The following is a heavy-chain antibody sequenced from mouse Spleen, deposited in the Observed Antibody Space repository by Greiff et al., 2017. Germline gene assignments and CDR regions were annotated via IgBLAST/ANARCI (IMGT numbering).Heavy chain of an antibody. V-gene: IGHV5-9*01. CDR3: ARTHYGYFDV. J-gene: IGHJ1*01. CDR1: GFTFSSYA. Sequence: EVMLVESGGGLVKLGGSLKLSCAASGFTFSSYAMSWVRQTPEKRLEWVATISSGGGNTYYPDSVKGRFTISRDNAKNTLYLQMSSLKSEDTAMYYCARTHYGYFDVWGAGTTVTVSS. CDR2: ISSGGGNT.